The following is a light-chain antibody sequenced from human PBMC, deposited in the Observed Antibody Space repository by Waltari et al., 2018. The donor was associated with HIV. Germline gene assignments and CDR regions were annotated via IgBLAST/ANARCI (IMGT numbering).Light chain of an antibody. V-gene: IGKV4-1*01. Sequence: DIVMTQSPDSLAVSLGERATINCKSSQNILYKSDNKNYLAWYQQKPGQPPNLLISWASARESGVPDRFSGSGSGTDFTLTISSLQAEDVAVYYCQQYYSTPPRTFGQGTKVEIK. CDR3: QQYYSTPPRT. J-gene: IGKJ1*01. CDR1: QNILYKSDNKNY. CDR2: WAS.